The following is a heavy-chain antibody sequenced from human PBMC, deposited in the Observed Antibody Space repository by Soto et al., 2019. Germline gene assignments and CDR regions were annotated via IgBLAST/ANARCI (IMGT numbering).Heavy chain of an antibody. J-gene: IGHJ4*02. D-gene: IGHD2-2*01. CDR2: IYYSGST. Sequence: PSETLSLTCTVSGGSISSGGYYWSWIRQHPGKGLEWIGYIYYSGSTYYNPSLKSRVTISVDTSKNQFSLKLSSVTAADTAVYYCARSPGDCSSTSCVYFDYWGQGTLATVSS. CDR1: GGSISSGGYY. CDR3: ARSPGDCSSTSCVYFDY. V-gene: IGHV4-31*03.